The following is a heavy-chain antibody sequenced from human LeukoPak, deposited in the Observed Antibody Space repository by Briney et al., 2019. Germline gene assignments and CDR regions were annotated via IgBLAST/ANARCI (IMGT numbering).Heavy chain of an antibody. D-gene: IGHD3-10*02. CDR1: GYTFSRYS. Sequence: PGGSLRLSCAASGYTFSRYSMNWVRQAPGKGLEWVSFISSSSSSIYYAESVKGRFTISRDNAKNSLYLQMNGLRAEDTAVYYCAELGITMIGGVWGKGTTVTISS. V-gene: IGHV3-48*01. J-gene: IGHJ6*04. CDR2: ISSSSSSI. CDR3: AELGITMIGGV.